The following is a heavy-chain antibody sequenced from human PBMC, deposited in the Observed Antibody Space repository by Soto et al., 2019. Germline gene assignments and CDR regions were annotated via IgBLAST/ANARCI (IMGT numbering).Heavy chain of an antibody. CDR1: GFTLSSYA. J-gene: IGHJ6*02. D-gene: IGHD3-10*01. V-gene: IGHV3-23*01. Sequence: DVQLLESGGNLVQPGGSLTHSCSASGFTLSSYAMSWVRQAPGKGLEWVSSISAGGDMTYNSDSVKGRFTISRDNANNAVFLQMHNLRIEDTALYYCARGDRGGSGSPASYYYSGRGVWGLGATVTVS. CDR3: ARGDRGGSGSPASYYYSGRGV. CDR2: ISAGGDMT.